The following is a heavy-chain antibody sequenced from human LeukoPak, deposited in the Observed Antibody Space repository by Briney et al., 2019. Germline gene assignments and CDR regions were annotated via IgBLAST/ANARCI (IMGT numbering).Heavy chain of an antibody. J-gene: IGHJ4*02. D-gene: IGHD3-10*01. V-gene: IGHV4-59*08. CDR3: ARHVYGSACYFDY. CDR2: IYYSEAT. CDR1: GGSFSNYY. Sequence: SETLSLTCTVSGGSFSNYYWSWIRQPPGKGLEWIGHIYYSEATKYNPSLKSRITISVDTSKNQFSLMLSSETAADTAVYYCARHVYGSACYFDYWGQGTLVTVSS.